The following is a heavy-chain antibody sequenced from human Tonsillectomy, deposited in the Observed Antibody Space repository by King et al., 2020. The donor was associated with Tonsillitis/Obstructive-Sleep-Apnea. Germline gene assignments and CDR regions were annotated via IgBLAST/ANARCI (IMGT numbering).Heavy chain of an antibody. Sequence: VQLVESGGGLVQPGGSLRLSCAASGFTFSNYAMSWVRQAPGKGLEWVSTISGSGGSTYYADSVKGRFTISRDNSKNTLYLQMNSLRAEDTAVYYCAKVLVPSSGGAGAFYYYYDMDIWGQGTTVTVSS. CDR2: ISGSGGST. CDR1: GFTFSNYA. CDR3: AKVLVPSSGGAGAFYYYYDMDI. J-gene: IGHJ6*02. D-gene: IGHD3-10*01. V-gene: IGHV3-23*04.